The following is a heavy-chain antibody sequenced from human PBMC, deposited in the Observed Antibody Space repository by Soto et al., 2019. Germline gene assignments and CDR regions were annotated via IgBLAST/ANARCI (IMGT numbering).Heavy chain of an antibody. V-gene: IGHV4-34*01. CDR2: INHSGST. Sequence: PSETLSLTCAVYGGSFSGYYWSWIRQPPGKGLEWIGEINHSGSTNYNPSLKSRVTISVDTSKNQFSLKLSSVTAADTAVYYCARGPRGGRVRGSSSPLYYYYYMDVWGKGTTVTVS. CDR3: ARGPRGGRVRGSSSPLYYYYYMDV. CDR1: GGSFSGYY. D-gene: IGHD6-6*01. J-gene: IGHJ6*03.